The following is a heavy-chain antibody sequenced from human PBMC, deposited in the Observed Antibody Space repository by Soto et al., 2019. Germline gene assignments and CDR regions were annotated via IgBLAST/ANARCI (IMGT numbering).Heavy chain of an antibody. D-gene: IGHD3-22*01. Sequence: SVKVSCKASGGTFSSYAIRWVRQAPGQGLEWMGGIIPIFGTANCAQKFQVRVTITADEXTITAYMELSSLRSEDTAVYYCARDRDSHYYDSSGYCEAYYSYGMDVWGQGTTVPVSS. CDR3: ARDRDSHYYDSSGYCEAYYSYGMDV. J-gene: IGHJ6*02. CDR2: IIPIFGTA. CDR1: GGTFSSYA. V-gene: IGHV1-69*13.